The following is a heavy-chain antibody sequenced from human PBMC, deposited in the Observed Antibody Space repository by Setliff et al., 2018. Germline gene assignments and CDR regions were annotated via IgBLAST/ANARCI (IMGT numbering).Heavy chain of an antibody. CDR2: IFYSGDT. CDR1: GGSVRSHY. Sequence: SETLSLTCTVSGGSVRSHYWSWIRHSPGKGLEWIGFIFYSGDTKSNPSLKSRVTMSVDTSKNQFSLQLSSVTVADTAVYYCARGRAGHSGHWGQGTLVTVSS. D-gene: IGHD6-19*01. J-gene: IGHJ4*02. V-gene: IGHV4-59*02. CDR3: ARGRAGHSGH.